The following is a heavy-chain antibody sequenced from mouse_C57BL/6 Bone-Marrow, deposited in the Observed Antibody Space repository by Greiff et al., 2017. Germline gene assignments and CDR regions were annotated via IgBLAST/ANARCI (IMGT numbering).Heavy chain of an antibody. CDR3: SRQVTTVLATKYFDV. J-gene: IGHJ1*03. CDR1: GFTFSSYT. D-gene: IGHD1-1*01. Sequence: EVKLVESEGGLVQPGGSLKLSCAASGFTFSSYTMSWVRQTPEQRLQWVAAISGGGGNTYYPDSVKGRFTISRDNDKNILYLQMSSLRSEDTALYYCSRQVTTVLATKYFDVWGTGTTVTVSS. V-gene: IGHV5-9*01. CDR2: ISGGGGNT.